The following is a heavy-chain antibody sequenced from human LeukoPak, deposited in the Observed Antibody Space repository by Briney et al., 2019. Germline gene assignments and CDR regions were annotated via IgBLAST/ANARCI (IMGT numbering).Heavy chain of an antibody. V-gene: IGHV3-30*02. Sequence: GGSLRLSCAASGFTFSNYGMHWVRQAPGKGLEWVAFIRYDESITYYADSVRGRFTISRDNSKNMLYLQMNSLRAEDTAVYYCANRGLERGLMDVWGKGTTVSVSS. CDR3: ANRGLERGLMDV. CDR1: GFTFSNYG. D-gene: IGHD1-1*01. J-gene: IGHJ6*03. CDR2: IRYDESIT.